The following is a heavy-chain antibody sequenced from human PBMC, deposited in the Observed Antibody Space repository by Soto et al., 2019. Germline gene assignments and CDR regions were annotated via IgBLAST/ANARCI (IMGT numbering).Heavy chain of an antibody. J-gene: IGHJ4*02. CDR3: TGTDITDGYGSSTICYAILGG. CDR2: IIPIFGTA. D-gene: IGHD2-2*01. Sequence: QVQLVQSGAEVKKPGSSVKVSCKASGGTFSSYAISWVRQAPGQGLEWMGGIIPIFGTANYAQKFQGRVTITAHESTTTAYMELSSLRSEDTAVYYCTGTDITDGYGSSTICYAILGGGGQGTMVTVSS. CDR1: GGTFSSYA. V-gene: IGHV1-69*01.